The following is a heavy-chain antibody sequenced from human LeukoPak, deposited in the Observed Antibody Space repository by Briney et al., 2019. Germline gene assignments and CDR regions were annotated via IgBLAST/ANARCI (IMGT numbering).Heavy chain of an antibody. J-gene: IGHJ4*02. V-gene: IGHV3-33*06. CDR1: GFIFSTYG. CDR2: IWYDGSNK. D-gene: IGHD5-18*01. Sequence: PGGSLRLSCAASGFIFSTYGMHWVRQAPGKGLEWVTVIWYDGSNKYYADSVKGRFTISRDNSKNTLYLQMNSLRAEDTAVYYCAKDRDTAMEIDYWGRGTLVTVSS. CDR3: AKDRDTAMEIDY.